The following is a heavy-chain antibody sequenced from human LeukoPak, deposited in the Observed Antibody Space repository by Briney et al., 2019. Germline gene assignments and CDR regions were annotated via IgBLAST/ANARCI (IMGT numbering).Heavy chain of an antibody. V-gene: IGHV3-21*01. CDR3: ARGGYTGSDVGDY. D-gene: IGHD1-26*01. CDR1: GGSISSYY. J-gene: IGHJ4*02. CDR2: ISSSSSFI. Sequence: PSETLSLTCTVSGGSISSYYWSWIRQPPGKGLEWVSSISSSSSFIYYADSVKGRFTISRDNTENSLYLQMNSLRAEDTAIYYCARGGYTGSDVGDYWGQGTLVTVSS.